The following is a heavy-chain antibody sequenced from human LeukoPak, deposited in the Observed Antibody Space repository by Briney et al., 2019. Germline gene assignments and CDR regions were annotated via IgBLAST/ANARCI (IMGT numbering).Heavy chain of an antibody. Sequence: GGSLRLSCAASGFTFSSYAMSWVRQAPGKGLEWVSFISPSADRTSNADSVEGRFTISRDNPRNTLYLQMNSLRDEDTAVYYCAKWAYYDYWSGHYKSHFDSWGQGTLVTVSP. D-gene: IGHD3-3*01. CDR3: AKWAYYDYWSGHYKSHFDS. J-gene: IGHJ4*02. V-gene: IGHV3-23*01. CDR1: GFTFSSYA. CDR2: ISPSADRT.